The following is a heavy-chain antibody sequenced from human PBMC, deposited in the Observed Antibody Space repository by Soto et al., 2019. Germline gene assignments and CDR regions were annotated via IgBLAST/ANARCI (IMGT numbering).Heavy chain of an antibody. V-gene: IGHV1-2*02. D-gene: IGHD3-22*01. CDR3: ARSYYYASSGPSTAFDI. CDR2: INPNSGGT. CDR1: GYTFTGYY. Sequence: QVQLVQTGAEVKKPGASVKVSCKASGYTFTGYYMHWVRQAPGQGLEWMGWINPNSGGTNYAQKFQGRVTMTRDTSISTAYMELSRLRSDVTAVYYCARSYYYASSGPSTAFDIWGQGTMVTVSS. J-gene: IGHJ3*02.